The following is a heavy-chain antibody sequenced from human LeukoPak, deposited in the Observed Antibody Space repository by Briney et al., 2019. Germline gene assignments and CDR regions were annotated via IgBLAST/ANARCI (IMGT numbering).Heavy chain of an antibody. CDR3: ARDRGYSSSWYGY. V-gene: IGHV3-9*01. CDR1: GFTFDDYA. D-gene: IGHD6-13*01. Sequence: PGGSLRLSCAASGFTFDDYAIHWVRQGPGKGLEWVSGINWNSGSKHYADSVKGRFTISRDNAKNSLYLQMNSLRAEDTAVYYCARDRGYSSSWYGYWGQGTLVTVSS. J-gene: IGHJ4*02. CDR2: INWNSGSK.